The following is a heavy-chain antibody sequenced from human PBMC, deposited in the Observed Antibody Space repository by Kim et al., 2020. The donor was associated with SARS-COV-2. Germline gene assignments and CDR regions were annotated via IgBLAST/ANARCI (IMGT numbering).Heavy chain of an antibody. J-gene: IGHJ4*02. V-gene: IGHV1-46*01. CDR3: ARGSILRYFDWPKTTNYYFDC. CDR2: INPSGGST. D-gene: IGHD3-9*01. Sequence: ASVKVSCKASGYSFTSYYMHWVRQAPGQGLEWMEIINPSGGSTSYAQKFQGRVTMTRDTSTSTVYMELSSLRSEDTAVYYCARGSILRYFDWPKTTNYYFDCWGQGTLVTVSS. CDR1: GYSFTSYY.